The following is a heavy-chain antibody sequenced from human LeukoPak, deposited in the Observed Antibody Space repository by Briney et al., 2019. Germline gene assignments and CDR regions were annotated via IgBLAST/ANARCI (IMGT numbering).Heavy chain of an antibody. CDR1: GFTFSTSV. CDR2: ISADSATT. CDR3: AKSKDGYKGDAFDI. J-gene: IGHJ3*02. D-gene: IGHD5-24*01. V-gene: IGHV3-23*01. Sequence: GGSLRLSCAASGFTFSTSVMTWVRQVPGKGLEWVSVISADSATTFYADSVKGRFTISRDDSKNTLYLQMNSLRAEDTAVYYCAKSKDGYKGDAFDIWGQGTMVTVSS.